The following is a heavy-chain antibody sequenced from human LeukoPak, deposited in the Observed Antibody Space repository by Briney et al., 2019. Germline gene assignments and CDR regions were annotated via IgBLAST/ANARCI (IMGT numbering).Heavy chain of an antibody. CDR3: AREDYGDYGGPNWFDP. V-gene: IGHV3-48*01. CDR1: GFTFSSYS. D-gene: IGHD4-17*01. Sequence: GGSLRLSCAASGFTFSSYSMNWVRQAPGKGLEWVSYISSSSSTIYYADSVKGRFTISRDNAKNSLYLQMNSLRAEDTAVYYCAREDYGDYGGPNWFDPWGQGTLVTVSS. J-gene: IGHJ5*02. CDR2: ISSSSSTI.